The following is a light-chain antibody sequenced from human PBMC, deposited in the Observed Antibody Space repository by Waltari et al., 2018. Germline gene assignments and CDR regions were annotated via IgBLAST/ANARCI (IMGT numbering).Light chain of an antibody. CDR3: QQYYSTPWT. J-gene: IGKJ1*01. V-gene: IGKV4-1*01. CDR1: QSVLYSSNNKNY. CDR2: WAS. Sequence: DIVMTQSPDSLAVSLGERATINCKYSQSVLYSSNNKNYLAWYQQKPGQPHKLLIYWASTRESGVPDRFSGSGSGTDFPLTISSLQAEDVAVYYCQQYYSTPWTFGQGTKVEIK.